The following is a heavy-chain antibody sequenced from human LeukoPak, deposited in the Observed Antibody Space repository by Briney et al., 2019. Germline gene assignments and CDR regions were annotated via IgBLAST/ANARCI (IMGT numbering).Heavy chain of an antibody. D-gene: IGHD3-3*01. Sequence: ASVKVSCKASGYTFTSYDINWVRQATGQGLEWMGWMNPNSGNTGYAQKFQGRVTMTRDTSISTAYMELSGLRSDDTAVYYCARSLSSIFGVVINAFDIWGQGTMVTVSS. CDR1: GYTFTSYD. J-gene: IGHJ3*02. V-gene: IGHV1-8*01. CDR2: MNPNSGNT. CDR3: ARSLSSIFGVVINAFDI.